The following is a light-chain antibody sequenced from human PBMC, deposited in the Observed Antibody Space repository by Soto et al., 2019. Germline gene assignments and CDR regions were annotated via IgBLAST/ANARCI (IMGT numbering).Light chain of an antibody. Sequence: EIVLTQSPGTLSLSPGERATLSCRASQSISSSYLAWYQQKPGQAPRLLVYGASSRATGIPDRFSGSGSGTDFTLTISRLEPEDFAVYYCQQHGSSHFTFGPGTKVDIK. CDR1: QSISSSY. CDR2: GAS. CDR3: QQHGSSHFT. V-gene: IGKV3-20*01. J-gene: IGKJ3*01.